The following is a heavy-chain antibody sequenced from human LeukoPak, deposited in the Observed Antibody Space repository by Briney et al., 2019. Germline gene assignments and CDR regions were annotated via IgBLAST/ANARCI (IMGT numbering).Heavy chain of an antibody. CDR2: NSSSSSTI. D-gene: IGHD6-13*01. J-gene: IGHJ3*01. V-gene: IGHV3-48*01. CDR1: GYTFSSYS. Sequence: PGGSLGLSRAASGYTFSSYSMNWATEPPGKGLEGGSYNSSSSSTIYYADSVKGRFTISRDNAKNSLYLQMNSLRAEDTAVYYCVVYKYILSWSAFDFWGRGTMVTVSS. CDR3: VVYKYILSWSAFDF.